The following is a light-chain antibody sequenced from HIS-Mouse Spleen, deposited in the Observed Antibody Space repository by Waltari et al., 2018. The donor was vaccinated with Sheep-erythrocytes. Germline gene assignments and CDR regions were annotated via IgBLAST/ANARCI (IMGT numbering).Light chain of an antibody. CDR3: CSYAGSYNHV. Sequence: QSVLTQPPSASGTPGQRVTIPCTGTSSDVGGYNYVSWYQQHPGKAPKLMIYDVSKRPSGVPDRFSGSKSGNTASLTISGLQAEDEADYYCCSYAGSYNHVFATGTKVTVL. J-gene: IGLJ1*01. CDR2: DVS. CDR1: SSDVGGYNY. V-gene: IGLV2-11*01.